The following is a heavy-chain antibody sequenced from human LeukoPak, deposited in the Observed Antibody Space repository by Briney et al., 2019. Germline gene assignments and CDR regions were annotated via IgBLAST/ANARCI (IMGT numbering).Heavy chain of an antibody. V-gene: IGHV3-74*01. Sequence: PGGSLRLSCAASGFAFSSNWMHWVRQTPGKGLVWVSRINSGGSGTSYADSVEGRFTISRDNAKNTLYLQMNSLRAEDTAVYYCARDLDSSGYYWAFDYWGQGTLVTVSS. D-gene: IGHD3-22*01. J-gene: IGHJ4*02. CDR2: INSGGSGT. CDR3: ARDLDSSGYYWAFDY. CDR1: GFAFSSNW.